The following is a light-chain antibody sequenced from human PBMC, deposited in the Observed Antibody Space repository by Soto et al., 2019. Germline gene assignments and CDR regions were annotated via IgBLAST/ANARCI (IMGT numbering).Light chain of an antibody. CDR1: QSVFTKY. CDR3: HQYAGSPRT. V-gene: IGKV3-20*01. J-gene: IGKJ1*01. CDR2: ATS. Sequence: EIVLTQSPGTLSLSPGERATLSCRASQSVFTKYLAWYQQKSGQSPRLLIYATSSRATGMPDRFSDSGSGTDFTLTINRPEPEDFADYYCHQYAGSPRTFGQGTKVEIK.